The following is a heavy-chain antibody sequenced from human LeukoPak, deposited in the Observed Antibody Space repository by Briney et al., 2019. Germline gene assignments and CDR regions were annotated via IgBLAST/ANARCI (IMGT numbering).Heavy chain of an antibody. D-gene: IGHD6-19*01. CDR3: ARSKSYSSGWTDFDW. CDR2: IGTAGNT. Sequence: PGRSLRLSCAASGFTFSSHDMHWVRQPTGKGLEWVSVIGTAGNTYYADSVKGRFTISRENARNSLLLQMGNLRAEDTAVYYCARSKSYSSGWTDFDWWGQGTLVTVSS. CDR1: GFTFSSHD. V-gene: IGHV3-13*01. J-gene: IGHJ4*02.